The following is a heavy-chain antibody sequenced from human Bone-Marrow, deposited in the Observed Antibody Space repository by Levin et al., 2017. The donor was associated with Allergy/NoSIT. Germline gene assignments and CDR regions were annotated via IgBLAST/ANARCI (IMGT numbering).Heavy chain of an antibody. CDR2: IKSEPDGGTT. D-gene: IGHD3-3*01. J-gene: IGHJ6*03. CDR1: GFTFSNAR. CDR3: TAGLPTFWSGYYTGYYYYLDV. V-gene: IGHV3-15*01. Sequence: SCAASGFTFSNARMSWVRQAPGKGLEWVGRIKSEPDGGTTDYAAPVKGRFTISRDDSKDMLYLQMNSRKNQDAAMYYCTAGLPTFWSGYYTGYYYYLDVWGKGTTVTVSS.